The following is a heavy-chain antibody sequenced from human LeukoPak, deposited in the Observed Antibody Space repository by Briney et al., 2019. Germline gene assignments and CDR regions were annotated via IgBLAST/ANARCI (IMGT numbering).Heavy chain of an antibody. CDR3: ARAQFTMVRGVAIPLFDY. J-gene: IGHJ4*02. CDR2: IKQDGSEK. Sequence: GGSLRLSCAASGFTFNRSWMSWVRQAPGKGLEWVAHIKQDGSEKYYVDSVKGRFTISRDNAKNSLYLQMNSLRAEDTAVFYCARAQFTMVRGVAIPLFDYWGQGTLVTVSS. D-gene: IGHD3-10*01. CDR1: GFTFNRSW. V-gene: IGHV3-7*03.